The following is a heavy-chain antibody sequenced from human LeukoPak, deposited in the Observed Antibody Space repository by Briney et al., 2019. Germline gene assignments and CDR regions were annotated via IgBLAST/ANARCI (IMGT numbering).Heavy chain of an antibody. CDR1: GGSISSSSYY. D-gene: IGHD3-22*01. Sequence: PSETLSLTCTVSGGSISSSSYYWCWIRQPPGKGLEWIGSIYYSGSTYYNPSLKSRVTISVDTSKNQFSLKLSSVTAADTAVYYCARGDSSGYDAFDIWGQGTMVTVSS. CDR3: ARGDSSGYDAFDI. V-gene: IGHV4-39*07. CDR2: IYYSGST. J-gene: IGHJ3*02.